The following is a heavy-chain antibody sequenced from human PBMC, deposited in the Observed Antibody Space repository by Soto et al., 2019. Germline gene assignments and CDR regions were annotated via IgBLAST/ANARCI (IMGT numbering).Heavy chain of an antibody. CDR1: GGSISSYY. CDR2: IYYSGST. V-gene: IGHV4-59*08. D-gene: IGHD2-2*01. CDR3: ARHIVVVPAATGLSVVAFDI. J-gene: IGHJ3*02. Sequence: SETLSLTCTVSGGSISSYYWSWIRQPPGKGLEWIGYIYYSGSTNYNPSLKSRVTISVDTSKNQFSLKLSSVTAADTAVYYCARHIVVVPAATGLSVVAFDIWGQGTMVTVSS.